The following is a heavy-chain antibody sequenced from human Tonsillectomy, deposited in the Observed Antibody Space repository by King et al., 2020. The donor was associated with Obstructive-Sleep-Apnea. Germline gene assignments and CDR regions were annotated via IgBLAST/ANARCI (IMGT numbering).Heavy chain of an antibody. Sequence: VQLVESGGGVVQPGRSLRLSCAASGNTISNYGMHWVRQAPGKGLEWVAIILYDGSNTYYADPVKGRFTISRDNSKNTLYLQMNSLRSEGTAVYYCASPDGSGSHPPYYDYWGQGTLVTVSS. V-gene: IGHV3-30*03. D-gene: IGHD3-10*01. CDR1: GNTISNYG. J-gene: IGHJ4*02. CDR3: ASPDGSGSHPPYYDY. CDR2: ILYDGSNT.